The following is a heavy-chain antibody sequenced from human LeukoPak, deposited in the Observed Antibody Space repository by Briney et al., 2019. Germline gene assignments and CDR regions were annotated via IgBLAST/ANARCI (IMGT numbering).Heavy chain of an antibody. V-gene: IGHV7-4-1*02. D-gene: IGHD6-19*01. CDR2: INTNTGNP. CDR3: ARDRSPLIAVAGTGFDY. Sequence: ASVKVSCKASGYTFTSYAMNWVRQAPGQGLEWMGWINTNTGNPTYTQGFTGRFVFSLDTSVSTAYLQISSLKAEDTAVYYCARDRSPLIAVAGTGFDYWGQGTLVTVSS. CDR1: GYTFTSYA. J-gene: IGHJ4*02.